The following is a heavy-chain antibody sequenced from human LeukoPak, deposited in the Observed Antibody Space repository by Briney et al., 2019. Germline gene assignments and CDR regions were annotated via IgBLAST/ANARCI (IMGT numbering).Heavy chain of an antibody. D-gene: IGHD5-24*01. V-gene: IGHV3-7*03. CDR3: AKEGRSLQTY. J-gene: IGHJ4*02. CDR2: LKEDGTET. Sequence: GGSLKLSCAASGFMFSSNWMSWVRLAPGKGLEWVANLKEDGTETYYVDSVKGRFTISRDNAKNSLYLQMNSLRVEDTAVYYCAKEGRSLQTYWGQGTLVTVSS. CDR1: GFMFSSNW.